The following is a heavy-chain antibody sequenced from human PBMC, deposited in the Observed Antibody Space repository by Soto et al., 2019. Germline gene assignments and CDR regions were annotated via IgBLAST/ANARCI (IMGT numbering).Heavy chain of an antibody. Sequence: SQTLSLTCVISGDSVSSNSAAWNWIRQSPSRGLEWLGRTYYRSKWYSDYAASVESRITVNPDTSKNHFSLQLNSVTPEDTAVYYCARGEQYSGRIFDYGGQGTLVPVYS. J-gene: IGHJ4*02. CDR1: GDSVSSNSAA. CDR2: TYYRSKWYS. CDR3: ARGEQYSGRIFDY. D-gene: IGHD1-26*01. V-gene: IGHV6-1*01.